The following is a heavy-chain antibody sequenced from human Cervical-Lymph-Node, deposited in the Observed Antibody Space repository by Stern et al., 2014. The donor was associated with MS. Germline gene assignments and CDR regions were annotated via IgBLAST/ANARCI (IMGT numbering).Heavy chain of an antibody. CDR1: GFRFSGYD. Sequence: EVQLVESGGDLVQPGGSLRLSCAASGFRFSGYDMTWVRQAPGKGLEWVSDIHNSGGHTYYADSVKGRFTISRDNSKNTLYLQMNSLRAEDTAVYYCAKGDDYYDGSGYYSYWGQGTLVTVSS. J-gene: IGHJ4*02. V-gene: IGHV3-23*04. D-gene: IGHD3-22*01. CDR2: IHNSGGHT. CDR3: AKGDDYYDGSGYYSY.